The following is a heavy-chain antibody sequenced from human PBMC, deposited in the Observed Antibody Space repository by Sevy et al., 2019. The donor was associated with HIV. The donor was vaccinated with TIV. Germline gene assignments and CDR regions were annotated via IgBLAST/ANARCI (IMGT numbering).Heavy chain of an antibody. V-gene: IGHV3-15*01. CDR2: IKSKADGGTT. D-gene: IGHD2-8*02. CDR1: GFTFTYAW. Sequence: GGSLRLSCAASGFTFTYAWMSWVRQAPGKGLEWVGRIKSKADGGTTDHAAPVKGRFTISRDDSKNTLYLQMNSLKTDDTAVYYCTTDPIIVLLVTDGMDVWGQGTTVTVS. J-gene: IGHJ6*02. CDR3: TTDPIIVLLVTDGMDV.